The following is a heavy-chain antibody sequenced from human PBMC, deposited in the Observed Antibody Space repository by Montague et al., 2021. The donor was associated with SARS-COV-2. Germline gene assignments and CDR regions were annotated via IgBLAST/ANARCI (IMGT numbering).Heavy chain of an antibody. D-gene: IGHD4-17*01. CDR3: ARYGDYGSWFDP. J-gene: IGHJ5*02. CDR1: GFSLNTSGGG. CDR2: IYWDDDK. Sequence: PALVKPTQTLTLTCTFSGFSLNTSGGGVGWVRQPPGKALEWLALIYWDDDKRYSPSLKSRSPISKDTTKNEVVLTVANMDPVDTATYYCARYGDYGSWFDPWGQGTLVTVSS. V-gene: IGHV2-5*02.